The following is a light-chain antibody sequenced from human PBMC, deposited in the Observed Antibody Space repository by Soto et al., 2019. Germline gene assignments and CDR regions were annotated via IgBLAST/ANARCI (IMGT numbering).Light chain of an antibody. Sequence: EIVMTQSPATLSLSPGERATLSCRARQRVSSYLAWYQQKPGQAPRLLTYGASNRATGIPDRFSGSGSGTDFTLTISRLEPEDFAVYYCQQYGSSGTFGQGTKVDI. CDR1: QRVSSY. CDR3: QQYGSSGT. CDR2: GAS. J-gene: IGKJ1*01. V-gene: IGKV3-20*01.